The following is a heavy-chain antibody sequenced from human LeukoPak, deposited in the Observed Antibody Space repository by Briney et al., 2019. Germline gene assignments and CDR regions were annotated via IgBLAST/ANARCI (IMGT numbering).Heavy chain of an antibody. V-gene: IGHV3-64*01. CDR3: ARLQWLSSAFDI. Sequence: PGGSLRLSCAASGFTFSSYAMHWVRQAPGKGLEYVSAISSNGGSTYYANSVRGRFTISRDNSKNTLYLQMGSLRAEDMAVYYCARLQWLSSAFDIWGQGTMVTVSS. CDR1: GFTFSSYA. J-gene: IGHJ3*02. CDR2: ISSNGGST. D-gene: IGHD6-19*01.